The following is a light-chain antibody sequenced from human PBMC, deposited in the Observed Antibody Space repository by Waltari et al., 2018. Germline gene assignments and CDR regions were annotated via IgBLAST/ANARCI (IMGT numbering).Light chain of an antibody. Sequence: TVLTQSHGSLSSSHGECVTLSCRASESVSRALAWYQQKPGQAPRLLIFGASNRATGIPDRFSGSGSETDFSLTISRLEPEDFAVYYCQHYVRLPATFGRGTKVEIK. CDR1: ESVSRA. CDR2: GAS. V-gene: IGKV3-20*01. J-gene: IGKJ1*01. CDR3: QHYVRLPAT.